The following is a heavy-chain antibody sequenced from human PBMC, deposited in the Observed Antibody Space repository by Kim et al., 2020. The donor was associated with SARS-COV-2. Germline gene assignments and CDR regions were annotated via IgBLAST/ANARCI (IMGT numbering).Heavy chain of an antibody. CDR3: ARANPHYSWNYCLFYYYYG. J-gene: IGHJ6*01. V-gene: IGHV1-18*01. Sequence: ASVKVSCKASGYTFTSYGISWVRQAPGQGLEWMGWISAYNGNTNYAQKLQGRVTMTTETSSRTAYMELRSLRSDDTAVYFCARANPHYSWNYCLFYYYYG. CDR2: ISAYNGNT. CDR1: GYTFTSYG. D-gene: IGHD1-7*01.